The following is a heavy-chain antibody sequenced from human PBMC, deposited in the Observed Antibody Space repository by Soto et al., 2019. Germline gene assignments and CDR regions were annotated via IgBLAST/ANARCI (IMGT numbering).Heavy chain of an antibody. CDR2: ISYDGSNK. D-gene: IGHD3-10*01. V-gene: IGHV3-30-3*01. Sequence: QVQLVESGGGVVQPGRSLRLSCAASGFTFSSYAMHWVRQAPGKGLEWVAVISYDGSNKYYADSVKGRFTISRDNSKNTLYLQMNSLRAEDTAVYYCARDLLLFGELLWGGLGYWGQGTLVTVSS. CDR1: GFTFSSYA. J-gene: IGHJ4*02. CDR3: ARDLLLFGELLWGGLGY.